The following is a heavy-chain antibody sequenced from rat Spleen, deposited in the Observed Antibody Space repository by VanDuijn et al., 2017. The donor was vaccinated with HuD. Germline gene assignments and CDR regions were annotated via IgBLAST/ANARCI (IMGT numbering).Heavy chain of an antibody. CDR1: GYSITSNY. V-gene: IGHV3-1*01. D-gene: IGHD1-2*01. Sequence: EVQLQESGPGLVKPSQSLSLTCSVTGYSITSNYWGWIRKFPGNKMEWVGYISYSGSSGYNPSLKSRISITRDTSKNQFFLQVNSVITEDTATYYCAMSGYYSSYTRLMDVWGQGASVTVSS. J-gene: IGHJ4*01. CDR3: AMSGYYSSYTRLMDV. CDR2: ISYSGSS.